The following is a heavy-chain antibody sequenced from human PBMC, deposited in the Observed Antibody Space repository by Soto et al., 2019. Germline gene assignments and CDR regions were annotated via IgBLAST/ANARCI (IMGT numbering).Heavy chain of an antibody. CDR2: ISGSGDST. CDR3: AILFEERYYGSGSFPPYYFDY. J-gene: IGHJ4*02. D-gene: IGHD3-10*01. V-gene: IGHV3-23*01. CDR1: GFTFSTYG. Sequence: GGSLRLSCAASGFTFSTYGMSWVRQAPGKGLEWVSVISGSGDSTYYADSVKGRFTISRDNSKNTLYLQMNSLRAEDTAVYYCAILFEERYYGSGSFPPYYFDYWGQGTLVTVSS.